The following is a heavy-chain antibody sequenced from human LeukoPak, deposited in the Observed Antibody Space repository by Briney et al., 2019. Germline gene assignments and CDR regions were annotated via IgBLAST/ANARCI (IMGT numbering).Heavy chain of an antibody. V-gene: IGHV3-21*01. CDR2: ISSSGTYK. CDR1: GFXFSNYY. D-gene: IGHD6-6*01. Sequence: GGSLRLSCAASGFXFSNYYINWVRQAPGKGLEWVSAISSSGTYKYYADSVKGRFTISRDNAKNSLYLQMDSLGADDTAVYYCARDSSSSNYYYGMDVWGQGTTVTVSS. CDR3: ARDSSSSNYYYGMDV. J-gene: IGHJ6*02.